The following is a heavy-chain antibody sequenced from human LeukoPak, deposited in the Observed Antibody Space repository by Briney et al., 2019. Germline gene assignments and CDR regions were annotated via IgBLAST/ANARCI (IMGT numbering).Heavy chain of an antibody. CDR1: GFTFSSYV. D-gene: IGHD1-26*01. J-gene: IGHJ6*03. CDR3: AKEGGSNNYYYYYMDV. CDR2: IRYDGSNK. V-gene: IGHV3-30*02. Sequence: GGSLRLSCAASGFTFSSYVMHWVRQAPGKGLEWVAFIRYDGSNKYYADSVKGRLTISRDNSRNTLYLQMNSLRAEDTAVYYCAKEGGSNNYYYYYMDVWGRGTTVTVSS.